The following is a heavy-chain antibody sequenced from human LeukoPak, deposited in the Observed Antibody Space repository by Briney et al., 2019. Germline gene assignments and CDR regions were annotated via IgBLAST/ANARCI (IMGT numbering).Heavy chain of an antibody. V-gene: IGHV3-7*03. D-gene: IGHD3-10*01. J-gene: IGHJ4*02. Sequence: PGGSLRLSCVASGFTFTDHPMSWVRQAPGKGLEWVANIKQDGSEKYYVNSVKGRFTISRDNAKNSLYLQMNSLRAEDTAVYYCARDYYYFDYWGQGTLVTVSS. CDR1: GFTFTDHP. CDR2: IKQDGSEK. CDR3: ARDYYYFDY.